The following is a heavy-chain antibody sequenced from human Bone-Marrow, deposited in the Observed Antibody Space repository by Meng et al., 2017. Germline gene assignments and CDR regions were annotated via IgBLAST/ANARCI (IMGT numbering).Heavy chain of an antibody. D-gene: IGHD2-15*01. V-gene: IGHV1-18*01. CDR3: ARYHSVVVAATN. CDR1: GYTFTSYG. CDR2: ISAYSGNT. Sequence: ASVKVSCKASGYTFTSYGISWVRQAPGQGLEWMGWISAYSGNTNYAQKLQGRVTMTTDTSTSTAYMELRSLRSDDTAVYYCARYHSVVVAATNWGQGTLVTVSS. J-gene: IGHJ4*02.